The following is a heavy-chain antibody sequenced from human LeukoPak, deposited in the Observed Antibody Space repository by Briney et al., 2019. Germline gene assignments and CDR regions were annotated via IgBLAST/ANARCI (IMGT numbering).Heavy chain of an antibody. J-gene: IGHJ5*02. CDR2: IYTSGST. V-gene: IGHV4-61*02. D-gene: IGHD3-16*01. Sequence: SQTLSLTCTVSGGSISSASYSWIWIRQPPGKGLEWVGRIYTSGSTIYNHSLKGRVTISMDTSNNQFSLKLSSVTAADTAVYYCASLIEGGLGPWGQGTLVTVSS. CDR3: ASLIEGGLGP. CDR1: GGSISSASYS.